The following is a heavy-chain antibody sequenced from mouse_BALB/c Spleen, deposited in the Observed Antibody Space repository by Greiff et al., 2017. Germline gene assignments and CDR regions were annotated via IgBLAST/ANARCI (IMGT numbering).Heavy chain of an antibody. V-gene: IGHV1S135*01. D-gene: IGHD2-4*01. Sequence: VQLKESGPELMKPGASVKISCKASGYSFTSYYMHWVKQSHGKSLEWIGYIDPFNGGTSYNQKFKGKATLTVDKSSSTAYMHLSSLTSEDSAVYYCARALYYDYPWFAYWGQGTLVTVSA. CDR2: IDPFNGGT. CDR1: GYSFTSYY. J-gene: IGHJ3*01. CDR3: ARALYYDYPWFAY.